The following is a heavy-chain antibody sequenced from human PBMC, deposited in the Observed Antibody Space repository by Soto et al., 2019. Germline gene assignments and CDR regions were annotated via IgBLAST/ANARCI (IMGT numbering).Heavy chain of an antibody. CDR2: IYYSGST. Sequence: KQSQTLSLTCTVSGGSISSYYWSWIRQPPGKGLEWIGYIYYSGSTNYNPSLKSRVTISVDTSKNQFSLKLSSVTAADTAVYYCARSPALRYYYYGMDVWGQGTTVTVSS. J-gene: IGHJ6*02. V-gene: IGHV4-59*01. CDR3: ARSPALRYYYYGMDV. D-gene: IGHD4-17*01. CDR1: GGSISSYY.